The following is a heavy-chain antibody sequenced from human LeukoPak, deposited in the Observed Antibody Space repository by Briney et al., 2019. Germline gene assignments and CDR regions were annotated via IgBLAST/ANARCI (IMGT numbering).Heavy chain of an antibody. CDR2: IYYSGST. J-gene: IGHJ4*02. CDR3: ARSSFDY. CDR1: GGSISSSSYY. Sequence: SETLSLTCTVSGGSISSSSYYWGWIRQPPGKGLEWIGYIYYSGSTNYNPSLKSRVTISVDTSKNQFSLKLSSVTAADTAVYYCARSSFDYWGQGTLVTVSS. V-gene: IGHV4-61*05.